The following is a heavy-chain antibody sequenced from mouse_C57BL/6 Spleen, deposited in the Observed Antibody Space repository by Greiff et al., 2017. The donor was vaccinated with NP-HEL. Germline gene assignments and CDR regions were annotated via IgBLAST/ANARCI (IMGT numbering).Heavy chain of an antibody. CDR3: ARSPPFHYDGSSYGGGNYVGYFDY. J-gene: IGHJ2*01. CDR2: INPGSGGT. V-gene: IGHV1-54*01. Sequence: VKLQQSGAELVRPGTSVKVSCKASGYAFTNYLIEWVKQRPGQGLEWIGVINPGSGGTNYNEKFKGKATLTADKSSSTAYMQRSSLASEDSAVYFCARSPPFHYDGSSYGGGNYVGYFDYWGQGTTLTVSS. D-gene: IGHD1-1*01. CDR1: GYAFTNYL.